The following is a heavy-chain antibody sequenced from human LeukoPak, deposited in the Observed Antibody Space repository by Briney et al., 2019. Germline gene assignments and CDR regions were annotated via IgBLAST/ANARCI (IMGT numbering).Heavy chain of an antibody. Sequence: GGSLRLSCAASGFTFSSYRMSWVRQAPGKGLEWVANIKQDGSEKYYVDSVKGRFTISRDNAKNSLYLQMNSLRAEDTAVYYCARDIGVWGSYPSAFDIWGQGTMVTVSS. D-gene: IGHD3-16*02. J-gene: IGHJ3*02. CDR3: ARDIGVWGSYPSAFDI. CDR2: IKQDGSEK. CDR1: GFTFSSYR. V-gene: IGHV3-7*01.